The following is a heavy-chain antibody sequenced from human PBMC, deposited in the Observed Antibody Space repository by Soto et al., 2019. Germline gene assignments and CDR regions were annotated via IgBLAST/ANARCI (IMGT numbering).Heavy chain of an antibody. D-gene: IGHD4-17*01. CDR1: VYSFTTHG. CDR2: VSAYNGDT. CDR3: ARDLLHTVTHRDFDY. J-gene: IGHJ4*02. V-gene: IGHV1-18*01. Sequence: QVQMVQSASEVKEPGASVKVSCKTSVYSFTTHGISWVRQAPGQGLEWMGWVSAYNGDTNYAPGLHDRVTMTTDTSARTAYMELRSLTSDDTAVYYCARDLLHTVTHRDFDYWGQGTLVTVSS.